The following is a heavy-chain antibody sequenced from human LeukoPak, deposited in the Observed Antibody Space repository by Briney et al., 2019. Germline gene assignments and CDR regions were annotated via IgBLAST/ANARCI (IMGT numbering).Heavy chain of an antibody. CDR3: ARRPPGHDVLTGNYPLAY. Sequence: PSETLSLTCAVYGGSFSGYYWSWIRQTPGKGLEWIGEINHSGSTNYNPSFKSRVTISVDTSKNQFSLRLSSVTAADMAVYYCARRPPGHDVLTGNYPLAYWSHGPRVTVSS. V-gene: IGHV4-34*01. D-gene: IGHD3-9*01. CDR1: GGSFSGYY. J-gene: IGHJ4*01. CDR2: INHSGST.